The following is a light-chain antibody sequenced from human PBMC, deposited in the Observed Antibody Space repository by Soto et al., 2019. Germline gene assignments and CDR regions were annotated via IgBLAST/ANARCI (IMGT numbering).Light chain of an antibody. Sequence: QSVLTQPPSVSGAPGQRVTISCTGSSSNIGAGYDVHWYQQLPGTAPKVLIYANNNRPSGVPDRFSGSKSGTSASLAITGLQAEDEADYYCQSFDSSLRDYVFGAGTKLTVL. J-gene: IGLJ1*01. CDR1: SSNIGAGYD. V-gene: IGLV1-40*01. CDR3: QSFDSSLRDYV. CDR2: ANN.